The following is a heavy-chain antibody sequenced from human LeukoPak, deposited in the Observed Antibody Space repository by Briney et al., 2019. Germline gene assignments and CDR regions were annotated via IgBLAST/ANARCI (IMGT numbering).Heavy chain of an antibody. CDR1: GYTFTSYA. V-gene: IGHV1-3*01. CDR3: ARDYYGSGSYYNIGQPFDP. CDR2: INAGNGNT. J-gene: IGHJ5*02. Sequence: ASVKVSCKASGYTFTSYAMHWVRQAPGQRLEWMGWINAGNGNTKYSQKFQGRVTITRDTSASTAYMELSSLRSEDTAVYYCARDYYGSGSYYNIGQPFDPWGQGTLVTVSS. D-gene: IGHD3-10*01.